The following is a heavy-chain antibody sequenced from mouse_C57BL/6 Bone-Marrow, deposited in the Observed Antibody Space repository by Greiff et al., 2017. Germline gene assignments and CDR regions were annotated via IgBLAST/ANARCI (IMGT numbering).Heavy chain of an antibody. Sequence: QVQLKQPGAELVKPGASVKLSCKASGYTFTSYWMHWVKQRPGQGLEWIGLIHPSSGSTNYNGKFKSKATLTVDKSSRTAYMQLSSLTSEDSAVYYCARWDYAFDYWGQGTTLTVSS. J-gene: IGHJ2*01. CDR2: IHPSSGST. V-gene: IGHV1-64*01. CDR1: GYTFTSYW. CDR3: ARWDYAFDY. D-gene: IGHD2-4*01.